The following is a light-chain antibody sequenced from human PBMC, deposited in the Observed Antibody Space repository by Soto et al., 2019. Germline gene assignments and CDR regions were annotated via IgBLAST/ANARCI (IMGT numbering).Light chain of an antibody. CDR3: ATWDRSLSVGV. CDR2: DND. J-gene: IGLJ2*01. CDR1: SSNIGNNY. Sequence: QSVLTQPPSVSAAPGQKVTISSSGSSSNIGNNYVFWYQQLPGTAPKLLIYDNDKRPSGIPDRFSGSKSGTSATLGITGLQTGDEADYYCATWDRSLSVGVFGGGTKLTVL. V-gene: IGLV1-51*01.